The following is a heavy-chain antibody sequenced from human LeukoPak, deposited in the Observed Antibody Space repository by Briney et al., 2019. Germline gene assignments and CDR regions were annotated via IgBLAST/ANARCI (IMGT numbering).Heavy chain of an antibody. CDR2: IIVSGTT. D-gene: IGHD6-25*01. J-gene: IGHJ4*02. V-gene: IGHV3-23*01. CDR3: AKGSVGNADFAS. Sequence: GGSLRLSCAASGFTFSSFSMTWVRQAPGKGLEWVSSIIVSGTTYYPDSVKGRFTISRDSFRGTLFLQMDSLRVEDTAVYFCAKGSVGNADFASWGQGALVTVSS. CDR1: GFTFSSFS.